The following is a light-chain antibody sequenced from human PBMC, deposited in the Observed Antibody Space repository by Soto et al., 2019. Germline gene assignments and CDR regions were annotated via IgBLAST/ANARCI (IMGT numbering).Light chain of an antibody. J-gene: IGKJ5*01. CDR3: QQYYSYSPA. V-gene: IGKV1D-8*01. CDR2: AAS. Sequence: IWLPRIPSLLSPLSETGAPTLCRMSQGLSSYLAWYQQKPGKAPELLIYAASTLQSGVPSRFSGSGSGTDFTLTISCLQSEDFATYYCQQYYSYSPAFGQGTRLEIK. CDR1: QGLSSY.